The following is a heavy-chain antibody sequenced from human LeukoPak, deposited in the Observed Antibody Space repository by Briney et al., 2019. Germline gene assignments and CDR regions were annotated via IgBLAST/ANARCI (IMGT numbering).Heavy chain of an antibody. J-gene: IGHJ6*03. V-gene: IGHV1-69*05. CDR3: AGGITIFGDYYYYMDV. Sequence: SVKVSCKASGSTFSSYAISWVRQAPGQGLEWMGGIIPIFGTANYAQKFQGRVTITTDESTSTAYMELSSLRSEDTAVYYCAGGITIFGDYYYYMDVWGKGTTVTVSS. CDR2: IIPIFGTA. D-gene: IGHD3-3*01. CDR1: GSTFSSYA.